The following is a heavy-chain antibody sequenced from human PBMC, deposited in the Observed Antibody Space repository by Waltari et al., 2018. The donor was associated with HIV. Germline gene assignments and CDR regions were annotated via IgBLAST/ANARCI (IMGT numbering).Heavy chain of an antibody. CDR2: IFSNDEK. CDR3: ARILVDKKYCSSTSCYLNRESLLFDP. J-gene: IGHJ5*02. V-gene: IGHV2-26*01. D-gene: IGHD2-2*01. CDR1: GFSLSNARMG. Sequence: QVTLKESGPVLVKPTETLTLTCTVSGFSLSNARMGVSWIRQPPGKALEWLAHIFSNDEKSYSTSLKSRLTISKDTSKSQVVLTMTNMDPVDTATYYCARILVDKKYCSSTSCYLNRESLLFDPWGQGTLVTVSS.